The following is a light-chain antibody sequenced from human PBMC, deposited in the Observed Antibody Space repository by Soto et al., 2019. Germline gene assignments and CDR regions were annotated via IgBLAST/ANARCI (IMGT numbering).Light chain of an antibody. CDR3: QQLQRTPFT. CDR1: QGISSY. V-gene: IGKV1-9*01. J-gene: IGKJ3*01. CDR2: VVS. Sequence: DIQLTQSPSFLSASVGDRVTITCRASQGISSYLAWYQQKPGKAPKLLMYVVSTLQGGVPSRFSGSGSGTEFTLTISSLQPEDFATYHCQQLQRTPFTFGPGTTVDV.